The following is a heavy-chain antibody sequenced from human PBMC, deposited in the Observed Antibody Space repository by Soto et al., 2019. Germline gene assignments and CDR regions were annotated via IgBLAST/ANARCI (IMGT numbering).Heavy chain of an antibody. D-gene: IGHD6-19*01. CDR1: GFTFSSYG. CDR2: ISYDGSNK. V-gene: IGHV3-30*18. J-gene: IGHJ4*02. Sequence: QVQLVESGGGVVQPGRSLRLSCAASGFTFSSYGMHWVRQAPGKGLEWVAVISYDGSNKYYADSVKGRFTISRDNSKNTLYLQMNSLRAEDTAVYYCAKAVRVAVAGAFDYWGQGTLVTVSS. CDR3: AKAVRVAVAGAFDY.